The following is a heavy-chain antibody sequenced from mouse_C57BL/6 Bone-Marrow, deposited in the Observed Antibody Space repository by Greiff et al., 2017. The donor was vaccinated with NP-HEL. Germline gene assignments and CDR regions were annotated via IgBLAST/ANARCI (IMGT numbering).Heavy chain of an antibody. CDR1: GFTFSSYA. CDR3: ARGYLPSMDY. J-gene: IGHJ4*01. CDR2: ISDGGSYT. D-gene: IGHD2-1*01. V-gene: IGHV5-4*03. Sequence: EVKVVESGGGLVKPGGSLKLSCAASGFTFSSYAMSWVRQTPEKRLEWVATISDGGSYTYYPDNVKGRFTISRDNAKNNLYLQMSHLKSEDTAMYYCARGYLPSMDYWGQGTSVTVSS.